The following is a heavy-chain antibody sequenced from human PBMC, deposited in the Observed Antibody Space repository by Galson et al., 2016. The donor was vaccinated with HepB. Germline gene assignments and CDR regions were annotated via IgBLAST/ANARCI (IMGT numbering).Heavy chain of an antibody. Sequence: SVKVSCKASGYTFTNFAMHWVRQAPGQRLEWMGGINAGNGKTKYSQNLQGRVTITRDTAARTGYMELSRLRSEDTAVYYCARDTFRGMFDPWGQGTLVTVSS. CDR1: GYTFTNFA. J-gene: IGHJ5*02. CDR2: INAGNGKT. CDR3: ARDTFRGMFDP. V-gene: IGHV1-3*01. D-gene: IGHD2/OR15-2a*01.